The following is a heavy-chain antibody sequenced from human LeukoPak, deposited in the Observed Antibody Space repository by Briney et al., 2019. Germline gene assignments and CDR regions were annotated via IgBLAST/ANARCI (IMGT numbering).Heavy chain of an antibody. Sequence: SGPTLVNPTQTLTLTCTFSDFSLSTPGMGVGWIRQPPGKALEWLAFIYCNDDKRYSPSLRSRLTITRDTSKNQVVLAMTNMDPVDTATYYCAHLVVTIDWRSYFDYWGQGALVTVSS. D-gene: IGHD3-9*01. V-gene: IGHV2-5*01. J-gene: IGHJ4*02. CDR3: AHLVVTIDWRSYFDY. CDR2: IYCNDDK. CDR1: DFSLSTPGMG.